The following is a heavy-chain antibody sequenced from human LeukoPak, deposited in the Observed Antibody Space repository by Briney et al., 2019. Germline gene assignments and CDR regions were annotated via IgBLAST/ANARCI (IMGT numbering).Heavy chain of an antibody. V-gene: IGHV1-8*01. CDR1: GYTFTSYD. D-gene: IGHD3-10*01. Sequence: VASVKVSCKASGYTFTSYDINWVRQAPGQGLEWMGWMNTNSDNTDYAQKLQGRVIMTSNTSISTPYMELSSLRSEDTAVYYCARGFKWILLWFGEPITFDIWGQGTMVTVSS. CDR2: MNTNSDNT. CDR3: ARGFKWILLWFGEPITFDI. J-gene: IGHJ3*02.